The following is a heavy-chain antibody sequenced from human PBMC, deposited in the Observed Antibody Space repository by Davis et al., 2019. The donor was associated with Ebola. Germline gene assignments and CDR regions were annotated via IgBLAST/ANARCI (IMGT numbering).Heavy chain of an antibody. CDR3: ARVVATIRYYSMDV. CDR1: GDSVSSNSAA. CDR2: TYYRSKWYN. V-gene: IGHV6-1*01. J-gene: IGHJ6*02. D-gene: IGHD5-12*01. Sequence: SCAISGDSVSSNSAAWNWIRQSPSRGLEWLGRTYYRSKWYNDYAVSVKSRITINPDTSKNQFSLQQNSVTPEDTAVYYCARVVATIRYYSMDVWGQGATVTVSS.